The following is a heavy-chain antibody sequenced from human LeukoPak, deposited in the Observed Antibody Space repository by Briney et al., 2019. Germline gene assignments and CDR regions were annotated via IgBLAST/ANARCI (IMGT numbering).Heavy chain of an antibody. J-gene: IGHJ4*02. CDR2: INPNSGGT. Sequence: ASVKVSCKASGYTFTGYYMHWVRQAPGQRLEWMGWINPNSGGTNYAQKFQGRVTMTRDTSISTAYMELSRLRSDDTAVYYCAREGTIFGVVIIPSKGDFDYWGQGTLVTVSS. V-gene: IGHV1-2*02. CDR1: GYTFTGYY. CDR3: AREGTIFGVVIIPSKGDFDY. D-gene: IGHD3-3*01.